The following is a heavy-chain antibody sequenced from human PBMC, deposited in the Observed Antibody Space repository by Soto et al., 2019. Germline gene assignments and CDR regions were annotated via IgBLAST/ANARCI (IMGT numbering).Heavy chain of an antibody. CDR2: INGGAGDT. D-gene: IGHD6-6*01. CDR3: ARSPSRMAAETQLDP. J-gene: IGHJ5*02. Sequence: QVQLVQSGAEVRKPGASVEISCKASGYTFTSYAIHWLRQAPGQRLEWMGWINGGAGDTRYSVNFQGRVTFTRDTAATTAFMDLSSLSSADTAIYYCARSPSRMAAETQLDPWGQGTLVTVSS. CDR1: GYTFTSYA. V-gene: IGHV1-3*01.